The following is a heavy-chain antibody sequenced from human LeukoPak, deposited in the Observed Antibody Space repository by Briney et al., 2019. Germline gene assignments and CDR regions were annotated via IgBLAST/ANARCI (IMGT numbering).Heavy chain of an antibody. D-gene: IGHD6-13*01. J-gene: IGHJ4*02. CDR1: GGSFSGYY. V-gene: IGHV4-34*01. CDR3: ARGRAAAGTDY. Sequence: SETLSLTCAAYGGSFSGYYWSWIRQPPGKGLEWIGEINHSGSTNYNPSLKSRVTISVDTSKNQFSLKLSSVTAADTAVYYCARGRAAAGTDYWGQGTLVTVSS. CDR2: INHSGST.